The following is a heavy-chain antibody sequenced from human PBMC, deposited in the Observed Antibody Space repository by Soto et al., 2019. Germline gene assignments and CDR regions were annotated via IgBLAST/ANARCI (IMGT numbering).Heavy chain of an antibody. CDR1: GFTFSSYG. CDR3: ARDTGAFEGSDSAAYYIDY. Sequence: GGSLRLSCAASGFTFSSYGMHWVRQAPGKGLEWVAVIWYDGSNKYYADSVKGRFTISRDNSKNTLYLQMNSLRAEDTAVYYCARDTGAFEGSDSAAYYIDYRGQGTLVTVSS. CDR2: IWYDGSNK. V-gene: IGHV3-33*01. J-gene: IGHJ4*02. D-gene: IGHD3-16*01.